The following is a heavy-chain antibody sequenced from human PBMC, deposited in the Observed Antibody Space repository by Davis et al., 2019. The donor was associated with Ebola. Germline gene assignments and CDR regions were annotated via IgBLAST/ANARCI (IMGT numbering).Heavy chain of an antibody. CDR1: GYTFTSYG. V-gene: IGHV1-58*02. J-gene: IGHJ6*02. CDR3: AADEGEILWFGELNV. Sequence: SVKVSCKASGYTFTSYGISWVRQARGQRLEWIGWIVVGSGNTNYAQKFQERVTITRDMSTSTAYMELSSLRSEDTAVYYCAADEGEILWFGELNVWGQGTTVTVSS. CDR2: IVVGSGNT. D-gene: IGHD3-10*01.